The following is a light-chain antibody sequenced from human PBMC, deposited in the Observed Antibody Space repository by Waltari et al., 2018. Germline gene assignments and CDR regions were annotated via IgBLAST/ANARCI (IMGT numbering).Light chain of an antibody. CDR3: QKYDSLPAT. CDR2: HAS. J-gene: IGKJ1*01. CDR1: RCGIKY. V-gene: IGKV3-20*01. Sequence: VLTQSPGTLSLSPGERATLSCRAGRCGIKYLAWYQQTPGRAPRLLIYHASTRATVIPDRFSGSGYGTDFSLTISRLEPDDFAVYYCQKYDSLPATFGQGTRVEIK.